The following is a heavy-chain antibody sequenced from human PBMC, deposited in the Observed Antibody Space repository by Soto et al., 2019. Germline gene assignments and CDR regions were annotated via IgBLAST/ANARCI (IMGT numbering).Heavy chain of an antibody. V-gene: IGHV3-23*01. CDR1: GFTFSSYA. Sequence: SCAASGFTFSSYAMSWVRQAPGKGLEWVSAISGSGGSTYYADSVKGRFTISRDNSKNTLYLQMNSLRAEDTAVYYCAKSGWPTTNVWGGRAPTYYFDYWGQGTLVTVSS. J-gene: IGHJ4*02. CDR2: ISGSGGST. CDR3: AKSGWPTTNVWGGRAPTYYFDY. D-gene: IGHD3-16*01.